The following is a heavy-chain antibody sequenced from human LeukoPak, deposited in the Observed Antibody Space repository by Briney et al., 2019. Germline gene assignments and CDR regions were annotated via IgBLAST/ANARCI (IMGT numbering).Heavy chain of an antibody. CDR1: GSISGYY. V-gene: IGHV4-59*08. CDR2: IYYSGST. CDR3: ARQFGLRVSTYYFDY. D-gene: IGHD5-12*01. J-gene: IGHJ4*02. Sequence: SETLSLTCTVSGSISGYYWSWIRQPPGKGLEWIGYIYYSGSTYYNPSLKSRVTISVDTSKNQFSLKLSSVTAADTAVYYCARQFGLRVSTYYFDYWGQGTLVTVSS.